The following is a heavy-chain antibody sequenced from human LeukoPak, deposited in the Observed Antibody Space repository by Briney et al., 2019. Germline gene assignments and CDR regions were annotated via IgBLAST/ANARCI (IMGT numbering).Heavy chain of an antibody. CDR1: GFTFSSYA. CDR3: ARAQTLVLRFLEWLSTPHGMDV. J-gene: IGHJ6*02. D-gene: IGHD3-3*01. Sequence: GGSLRLSCAASGFTFSSYAMSWVRQAPGKGLEWVSAISGSGGSTYYADSVKGRFTISRDNSKNTLYLQMNSLRAEDTAVYYCARAQTLVLRFLEWLSTPHGMDVWGQGTTVTVSS. V-gene: IGHV3-23*01. CDR2: ISGSGGST.